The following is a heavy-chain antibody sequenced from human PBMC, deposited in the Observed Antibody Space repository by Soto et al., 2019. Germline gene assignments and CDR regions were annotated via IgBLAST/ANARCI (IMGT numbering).Heavy chain of an antibody. Sequence: TLSLTCTVSGGSISSGGYYWSWIRQHPGKGLEWIGYIYYSGSTYYNPSLKSRVTISVDTSKNQFSLKLSSVTAADTAVYYCARDSSSWSPSNYYYYGMDVWGQGTTVTVSS. CDR2: IYYSGST. CDR3: ARDSSSWSPSNYYYYGMDV. J-gene: IGHJ6*02. V-gene: IGHV4-31*03. D-gene: IGHD6-13*01. CDR1: GGSISSGGYY.